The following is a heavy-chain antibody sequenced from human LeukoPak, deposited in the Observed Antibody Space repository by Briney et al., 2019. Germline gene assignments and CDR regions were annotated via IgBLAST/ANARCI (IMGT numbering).Heavy chain of an antibody. D-gene: IGHD4-17*01. CDR3: AKDPNGDYIGAFDF. CDR1: AFSFSKFA. CDR2: ITANGGYT. Sequence: GGSLRLSCAASAFSFSKFALIWVRQAPGKGLEWVSAITANGGYTLYADAVKGRFTVSRDNSKNTLYLQINSLRPEDTTMYYCAKDPNGDYIGAFDFWGQGTMVTVSS. V-gene: IGHV3-23*01. J-gene: IGHJ3*01.